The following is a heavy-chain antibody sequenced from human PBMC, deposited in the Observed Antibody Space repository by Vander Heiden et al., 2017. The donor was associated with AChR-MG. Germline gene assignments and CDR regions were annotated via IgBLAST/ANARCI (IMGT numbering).Heavy chain of an antibody. D-gene: IGHD1-26*01. J-gene: IGHJ4*02. CDR1: GGSVTTRNNY. CDR3: ARGDYFDH. CDR2: LYNSVTS. Sequence: QLQLQESGPGLVRPSATLSLTCIVSGGSVTTRNNYWVWIRRSPGKGLEWIGSLYNSVTSYYNPSLESRVSISVDASKNQFSLKLTSVTAADTAVYYCARGDYFDHWGQGTLVTVSS. V-gene: IGHV4-39*01.